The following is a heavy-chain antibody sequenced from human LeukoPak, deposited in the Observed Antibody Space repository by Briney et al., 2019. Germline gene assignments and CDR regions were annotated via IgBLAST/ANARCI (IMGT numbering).Heavy chain of an antibody. CDR2: IKQDGSEK. CDR3: ARCQWELLYYYYYMDV. D-gene: IGHD1-26*01. CDR1: GFTFSSYW. Sequence: GGSLRLSCAASGFTFSSYWMSWVRQAPGKGLEWVANIKQDGSEKYYVDSVKGRFTISRDNAKNSLYPQMNSLRAEDTAVYYCARCQWELLYYYYYMDVWGKGTTVTVSS. V-gene: IGHV3-7*01. J-gene: IGHJ6*03.